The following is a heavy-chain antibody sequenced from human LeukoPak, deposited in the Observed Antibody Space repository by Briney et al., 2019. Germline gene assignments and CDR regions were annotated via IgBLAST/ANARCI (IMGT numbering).Heavy chain of an antibody. CDR3: ARGVGYCSSTSCYWWFDP. D-gene: IGHD2-2*01. CDR2: INSDGSST. V-gene: IGHV3-74*01. J-gene: IGHJ5*02. Sequence: GGSLRLSCAASGFTFSSYWMHWVRQAPGKGLVWVSRINSDGSSTSYADSVKGRFTISRDTAKNTLYLQMNSLRAEDTAVYYCARGVGYCSSTSCYWWFDPWGQGTLVTVSS. CDR1: GFTFSSYW.